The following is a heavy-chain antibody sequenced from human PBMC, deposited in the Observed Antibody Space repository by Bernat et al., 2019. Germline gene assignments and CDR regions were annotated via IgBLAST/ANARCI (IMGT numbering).Heavy chain of an antibody. D-gene: IGHD3-22*01. Sequence: EVQLVESGGGLVQPGGSLRLSCAASVFTVSSNYMSWVRQAPGKGLEWVPIIYSGGSTYYADSVKGRFTISRDNSNNTLYLQMNSLRAEDTAVYYCATYDRSGPGAFDIWGQGTMVTVSS. CDR1: VFTVSSNY. J-gene: IGHJ3*02. CDR3: ATYDRSGPGAFDI. CDR2: IYSGGST. V-gene: IGHV3-66*01.